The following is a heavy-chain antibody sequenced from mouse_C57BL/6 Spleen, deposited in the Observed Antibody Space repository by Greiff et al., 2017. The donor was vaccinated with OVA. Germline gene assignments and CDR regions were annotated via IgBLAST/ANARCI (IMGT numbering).Heavy chain of an antibody. D-gene: IGHD2-1*01. V-gene: IGHV1-82*01. CDR3: AREEVYYGNYNRAMDY. Sequence: VMLVESGPELVKPGASVKISCKASGYAFSSSWMNWVKQGPGKGLEWIGRIYPGDGDPYYNGKFQGTATLTADKSYSTAYMQHSSLTSEDSAVYFCAREEVYYGNYNRAMDYWGQGTSVTVSS. CDR1: GYAFSSSW. CDR2: IYPGDGDP. J-gene: IGHJ4*01.